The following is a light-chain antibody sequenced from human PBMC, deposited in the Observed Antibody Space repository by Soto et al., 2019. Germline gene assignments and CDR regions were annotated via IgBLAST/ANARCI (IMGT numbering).Light chain of an antibody. Sequence: DIQMTQSPSTLSASVGDRVTITCRASQSISSWLAWYQQKPGKAPKLLIYKASSLESGVPSRFSGSGSGTEFTLTISSLQPDDFATYYCQPYNSYSPFGQGTKLEIK. J-gene: IGKJ2*01. V-gene: IGKV1-5*03. CDR2: KAS. CDR3: QPYNSYSP. CDR1: QSISSW.